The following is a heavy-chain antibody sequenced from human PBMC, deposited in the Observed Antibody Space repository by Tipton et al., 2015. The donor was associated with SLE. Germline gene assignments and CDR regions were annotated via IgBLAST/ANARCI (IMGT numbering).Heavy chain of an antibody. CDR2: IYYSGST. CDR3: ARDRGYGRYFDY. Sequence: TLSLTCAVYGGSFSGYYWSWIRQPPGKGLEWIGYIYYSGSTNYNPSLKSRVTISVDTSKNQFSLKLSSVTAADTAVYYCARDRGYGRYFDYWGQGTLVTVSS. J-gene: IGHJ4*02. V-gene: IGHV4-59*01. D-gene: IGHD5-12*01. CDR1: GGSFSGYY.